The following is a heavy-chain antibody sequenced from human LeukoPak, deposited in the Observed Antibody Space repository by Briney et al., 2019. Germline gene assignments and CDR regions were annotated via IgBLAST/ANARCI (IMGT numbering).Heavy chain of an antibody. Sequence: ASVKVSCKASGYTFTSYGISWVRQAPGQGLEWMGWISAYNGNTNYAQKLQGRVTMTTDTSTSTAYMELSSLRPEDTAVYYCAAGYDFWSGPDYWGQGTLVTVSS. CDR1: GYTFTSYG. D-gene: IGHD3-3*01. J-gene: IGHJ4*02. CDR2: ISAYNGNT. CDR3: AAGYDFWSGPDY. V-gene: IGHV1-18*01.